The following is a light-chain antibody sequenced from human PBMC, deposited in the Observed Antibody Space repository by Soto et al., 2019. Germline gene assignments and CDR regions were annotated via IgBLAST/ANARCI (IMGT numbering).Light chain of an antibody. CDR3: SSYTSSSTLL. CDR1: SSDVGGYNY. CDR2: DVS. J-gene: IGLJ1*01. V-gene: IGLV2-14*01. Sequence: QSVLTQPASVSGSPGQSITISCTGTSSDVGGYNYVSWYQQHPGKAPKLMVYDVSNRPSGVSNRFFGSKSGNTASLTISGLQAEDEADYYCSSYTSSSTLLFGTGTKVTVL.